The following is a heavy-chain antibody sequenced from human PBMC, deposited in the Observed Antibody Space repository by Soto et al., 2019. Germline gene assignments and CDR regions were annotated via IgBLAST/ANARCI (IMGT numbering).Heavy chain of an antibody. CDR2: MNPNSGNT. J-gene: IGHJ6*04. V-gene: IGHV1-8*01. CDR1: GYTFTSYD. CDR3: ARGVRLRYFAWLSPDRAGVDV. D-gene: IGHD3-9*01. Sequence: ASVKVSCKASGYTFTSYDINWVRQATGQGLEWMGWMNPNSGNTGYAQKFQGRVTMTRNTSISTAYMELSSLRSEDTAVYYCARGVRLRYFAWLSPDRAGVDVWGKGTTVTVSS.